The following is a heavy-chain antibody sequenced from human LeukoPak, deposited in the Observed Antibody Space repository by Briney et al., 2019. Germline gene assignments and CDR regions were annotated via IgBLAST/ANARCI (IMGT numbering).Heavy chain of an antibody. CDR3: ASLYSGYDYVNDAFDI. V-gene: IGHV1-8*01. D-gene: IGHD5-12*01. CDR2: MNPNSGNT. Sequence: GASVKVSCKASRYTFTSYDINWVRQATGQGLEWMGWMNPNSGNTGYAQKFQGRVTMTRNTSISTAYMELSSLRSEDTAVYYCASLYSGYDYVNDAFDIWGQGTMVTVSS. J-gene: IGHJ3*02. CDR1: RYTFTSYD.